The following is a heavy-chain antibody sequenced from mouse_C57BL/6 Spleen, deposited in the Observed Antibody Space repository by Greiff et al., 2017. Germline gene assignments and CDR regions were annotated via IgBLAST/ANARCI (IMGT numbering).Heavy chain of an antibody. CDR3: GTTGFAY. Sequence: EVKLVECGGGLVQPKGSLKLSCAASGFSFNTYAMNWVRQAPGKGLEWVARIRSKSNNYATYYADSVKDRFTISRDDSESMLYLQMNNLKTEDTAMYYCGTTGFAYWGQGTLVTVSA. CDR2: IRSKSNNYAT. D-gene: IGHD1-1*01. J-gene: IGHJ3*01. V-gene: IGHV10-1*01. CDR1: GFSFNTYA.